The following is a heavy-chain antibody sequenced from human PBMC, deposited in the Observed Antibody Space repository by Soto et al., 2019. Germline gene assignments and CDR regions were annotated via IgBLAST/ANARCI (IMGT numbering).Heavy chain of an antibody. D-gene: IGHD2-2*02. CDR1: GDSVPSNSAA. J-gene: IGHJ5*02. Sequence: PSQTLSLTCAISGDSVPSNSAAWNWIRQSPSRGLEWLGRTYYRSKWYNDYAVSVKSRITINPDTSKNQFSLQLNSVTPEDTAVYYCARGDCSSTSCYRYWFDPWGQGTLVTVSS. CDR2: TYYRSKWYN. CDR3: ARGDCSSTSCYRYWFDP. V-gene: IGHV6-1*01.